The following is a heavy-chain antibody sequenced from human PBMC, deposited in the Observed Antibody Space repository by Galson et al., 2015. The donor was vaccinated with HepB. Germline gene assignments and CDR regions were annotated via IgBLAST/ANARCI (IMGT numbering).Heavy chain of an antibody. J-gene: IGHJ2*01. CDR2: IYSGGST. CDR1: GFTVSSNY. Sequence: SLRLSCAASGFTVSSNYMSWVRQAPGKGLEWVSVIYSGGSTYYADSVKGRFTISRDNSKNTLYLQMNSLRAEDTAVYYCARDMGYCSSTSCYGGDWYFDLWGRGTLVTVSS. V-gene: IGHV3-53*01. CDR3: ARDMGYCSSTSCYGGDWYFDL. D-gene: IGHD2-2*01.